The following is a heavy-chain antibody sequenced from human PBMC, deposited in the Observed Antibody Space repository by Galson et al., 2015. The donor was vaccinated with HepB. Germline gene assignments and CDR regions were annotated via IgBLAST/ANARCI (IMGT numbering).Heavy chain of an antibody. J-gene: IGHJ5*02. V-gene: IGHV3-33*08. CDR1: GFTFSSYG. Sequence: SLRLSCAASGFTFSSYGMHWVRQAPGKGLEWVAVIWYDGSNKYYADSVKGRFTISRDNSKNTLYLQMNSLRAEDTAVYYCARVKVPMTTDYLNWFDPWGQGTLVTVSS. D-gene: IGHD4-17*01. CDR2: IWYDGSNK. CDR3: ARVKVPMTTDYLNWFDP.